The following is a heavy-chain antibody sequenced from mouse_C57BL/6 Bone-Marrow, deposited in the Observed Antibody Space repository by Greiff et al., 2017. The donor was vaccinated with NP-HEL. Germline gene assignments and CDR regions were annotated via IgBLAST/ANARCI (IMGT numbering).Heavy chain of an antibody. CDR3: ARRGDYDYDVWFAY. CDR2: IYPGDGDT. J-gene: IGHJ3*01. V-gene: IGHV1-80*01. CDR1: GYAFSSYW. D-gene: IGHD2-4*01. Sequence: VQLQQSGAELVKPGASVKISCKASGYAFSSYWMNWVKQRPGKGLEWIGQIYPGDGDTNYNVKFKGKATLTADKSSSTAYMQLSSLTSEDSAVYFCARRGDYDYDVWFAYWGQGTLVTVSA.